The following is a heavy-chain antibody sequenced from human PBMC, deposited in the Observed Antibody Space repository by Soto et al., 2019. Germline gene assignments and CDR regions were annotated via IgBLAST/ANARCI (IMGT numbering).Heavy chain of an antibody. CDR3: AKASVNSFIVVVPAAMALDAFDI. D-gene: IGHD2-2*01. CDR1: GFTFSGYA. Sequence: GGSLRLSCAASGFTFSGYAMSWVRQAPGKGLAWVSAISGSGGSTYYADSVKGRFTISRDNSKNTLYLQMNSLRAEDTAVYYCAKASVNSFIVVVPAAMALDAFDIWGQGTMVTVSS. J-gene: IGHJ3*02. CDR2: ISGSGGST. V-gene: IGHV3-23*01.